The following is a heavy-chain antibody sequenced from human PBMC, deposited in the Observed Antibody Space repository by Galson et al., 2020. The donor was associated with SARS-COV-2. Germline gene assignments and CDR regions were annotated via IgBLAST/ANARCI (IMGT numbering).Heavy chain of an antibody. CDR2: TFYRSKWNN. CDR3: ARGGFVSTITGFDF. V-gene: IGHV6-1*01. CDR1: RDSVSSKSAT. D-gene: IGHD5-12*01. J-gene: IGHJ4*02. Sequence: SQTLSLTCAISRDSVSSKSATWNWIRQSPSRGLEWLGRTFYRSKWNNDYARSMESRITIDPDTSMNQFSLQLKSVTPEDTAVYYCARGGFVSTITGFDFWGLGTLVTVSS.